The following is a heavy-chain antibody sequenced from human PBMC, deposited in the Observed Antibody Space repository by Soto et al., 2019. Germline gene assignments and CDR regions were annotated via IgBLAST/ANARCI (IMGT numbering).Heavy chain of an antibody. J-gene: IGHJ4*02. Sequence: RGSLRLSCAASGLTFSNVWMTCVRQAPGKGLEWVGRIKSKSDGETADVAAPVKARFTISRDDSKNTVFLEMNSLKSEDTALYYCAITAMINRDSSTSFDYWGRGTQVTVSS. V-gene: IGHV3-15*01. D-gene: IGHD5-18*01. CDR2: IKSKSDGETA. CDR1: GLTFSNVW. CDR3: AITAMINRDSSTSFDY.